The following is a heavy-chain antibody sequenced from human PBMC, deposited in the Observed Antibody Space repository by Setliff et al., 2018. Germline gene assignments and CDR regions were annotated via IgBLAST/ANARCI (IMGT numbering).Heavy chain of an antibody. J-gene: IGHJ4*03. CDR1: GYSLSAYV. D-gene: IGHD5-18*01. V-gene: IGHV1-3*03. Sequence: GASVKVSCKASGYSLSAYVMHWVRQAPGQRLEWMGWINGASGNTKYSQDFQGRLTITTDTSASTAYMELSSLRSEDMAVYFCARGPTYNYGIWDYWGQGTMVTVSS. CDR3: ARGPTYNYGIWDY. CDR2: INGASGNT.